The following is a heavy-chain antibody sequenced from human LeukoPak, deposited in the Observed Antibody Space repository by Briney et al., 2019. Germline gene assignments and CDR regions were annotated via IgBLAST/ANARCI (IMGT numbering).Heavy chain of an antibody. J-gene: IGHJ4*02. CDR3: AKWGLYGY. V-gene: IGHV4-59*11. D-gene: IGHD2-15*01. CDR1: GDSITSHY. Sequence: SETLSLTCSVSGDSITSHYWGWIRQPPGKGLEWIGHIYFSGTTSYNPSLKSRVTISVDTSKNQFSLNLTSVTVADTAVYYCAKWGLYGYWGQGTLVTVSS. CDR2: IYFSGTT.